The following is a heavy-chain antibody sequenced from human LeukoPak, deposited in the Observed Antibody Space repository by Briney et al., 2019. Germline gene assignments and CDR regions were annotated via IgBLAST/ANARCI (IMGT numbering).Heavy chain of an antibody. CDR1: GFTFSSYS. D-gene: IGHD6-13*01. CDR2: ISSSSYI. J-gene: IGHJ5*02. V-gene: IGHV3-21*01. CDR3: ARDRRISGIAPDT. Sequence: GGSLRLSCAASGFTFSSYSMNWVRQAPGKGLEWVSSISSSSYIYYADSVKGRFTISRDNAKNSLYLQMNSLRAEDTAVYYCARDRRISGIAPDTWGQGTLVTVSS.